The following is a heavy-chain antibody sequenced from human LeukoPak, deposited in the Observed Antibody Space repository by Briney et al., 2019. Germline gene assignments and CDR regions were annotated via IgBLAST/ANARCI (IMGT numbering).Heavy chain of an antibody. CDR1: GFTFSSYG. CDR3: TKGYDGYDYAFDV. D-gene: IGHD5-12*01. J-gene: IGHJ3*01. Sequence: GGSLRLSCAASGFTFSSYGMHWVRQAPGKGLEWVAFIRYDGSNKYYADSVKGRFTISRDNSKNTLYLQMNSLRIEDTAMYFCTKGYDGYDYAFDVWGQGTMVTVSS. CDR2: IRYDGSNK. V-gene: IGHV3-30*02.